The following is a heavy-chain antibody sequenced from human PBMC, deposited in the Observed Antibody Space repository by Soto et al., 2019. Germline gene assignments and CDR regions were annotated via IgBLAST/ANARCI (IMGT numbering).Heavy chain of an antibody. Sequence: SETLSLTCAVSGGSITSGNTYSWSWIRQPPGKGLEWIGPISHTGTTSYNPSLKSRVSMSVDKSKNQFSLKLASVTAADMAVYYCARAVTPYFGTWFDSWGQGTLVTVSS. CDR2: ISHTGTT. CDR3: ARAVTPYFGTWFDS. J-gene: IGHJ5*01. D-gene: IGHD3-10*01. V-gene: IGHV4-30-2*01. CDR1: GGSITSGNTYS.